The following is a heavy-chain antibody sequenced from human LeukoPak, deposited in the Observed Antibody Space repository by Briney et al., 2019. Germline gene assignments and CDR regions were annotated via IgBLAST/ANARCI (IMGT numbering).Heavy chain of an antibody. D-gene: IGHD3-3*01. Sequence: GSLRLSCAASGFTFSSYAMHWVRQAPGKGLEYVSAISSIGGSTYYANSVKGRVTISRDNSKNTLYLQMGSLRAEVMAVYYCVRVRITMFGVVDYYMDVWGKGTTVTVSS. CDR1: GFTFSSYA. CDR2: ISSIGGST. J-gene: IGHJ6*03. V-gene: IGHV3-64*01. CDR3: VRVRITMFGVVDYYMDV.